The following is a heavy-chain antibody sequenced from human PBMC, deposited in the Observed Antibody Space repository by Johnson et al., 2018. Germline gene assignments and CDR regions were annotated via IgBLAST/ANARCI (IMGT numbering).Heavy chain of an antibody. D-gene: IGHD1-26*01. V-gene: IGHV3-74*02. Sequence: VQLVQSGGGLAQPGGSXRLSCAASGFTFSSNWMHWVRQAPGKGVVWVSRINTDGSSTSYVDSAKGRFTISRDNAKNTLYLQMNSLRAEDTAVYYCARAGEGATAYTFDIWGQGTMVTVSS. CDR3: ARAGEGATAYTFDI. J-gene: IGHJ3*02. CDR2: INTDGSST. CDR1: GFTFSSNW.